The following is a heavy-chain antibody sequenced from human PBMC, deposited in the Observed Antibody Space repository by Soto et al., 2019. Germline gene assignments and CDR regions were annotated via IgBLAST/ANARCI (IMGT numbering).Heavy chain of an antibody. Sequence: NPSETLSLTCTVSGGSIKNYYWSWVRQPAGEGLEWIGRIYSSGSTNYNPSLKSRVTMSVDTSKNQFSLRLSSVTAADTAVYYCASVLSAFGGVIVPGPSYWFDPWGQGTLVTV. J-gene: IGHJ5*02. CDR3: ASVLSAFGGVIVPGPSYWFDP. CDR1: GGSIKNYY. CDR2: IYSSGST. D-gene: IGHD3-16*02. V-gene: IGHV4-4*07.